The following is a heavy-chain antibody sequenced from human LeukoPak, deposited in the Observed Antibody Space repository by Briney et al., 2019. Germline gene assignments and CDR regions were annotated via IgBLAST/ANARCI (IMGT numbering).Heavy chain of an antibody. CDR1: GGSINDYY. D-gene: IGHD4-17*01. V-gene: IGHV4-59*01. J-gene: IGHJ5*02. CDR2: ISNSGTT. CDR3: ARVLRGAVTSNCFDP. Sequence: PSETLSLTCTVSGGSINDYYWTWIRQAPGKGLEWLGYISNSGTTDDNPSLKSRVTMSVDTSKNEFSLKVTSVTAADTAMYYCARVLRGAVTSNCFDPWGQGTLVTVSS.